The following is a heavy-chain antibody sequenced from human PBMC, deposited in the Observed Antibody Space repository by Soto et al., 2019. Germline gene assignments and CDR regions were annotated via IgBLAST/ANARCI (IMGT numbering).Heavy chain of an antibody. CDR1: GFSFSTYG. CDR3: AKDLLPGRDNYHYGADY. CDR2: ISYDGSRK. J-gene: IGHJ4*02. Sequence: QVQLVESGGGVVQPGRSLRLSCAASGFSFSTYGMHWVRQAPGKGLEWVAIISYDGSRKHYVDSIRGRFTISRDNSGNTVYLQMNSLSAEDTAVYFCAKDLLPGRDNYHYGADYWGQGILVTVSS. D-gene: IGHD3-3*01. V-gene: IGHV3-30*18.